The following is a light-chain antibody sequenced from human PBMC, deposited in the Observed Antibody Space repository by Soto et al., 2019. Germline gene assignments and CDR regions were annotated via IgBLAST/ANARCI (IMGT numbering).Light chain of an antibody. V-gene: IGKV1-33*01. CDR1: QSISSY. J-gene: IGKJ1*01. CDR2: DAS. CDR3: QQYYSYPRT. Sequence: DIQITQSPSSLSASVGDRVTITCRASQSISSYLNWYQQKPGKAPKLLIYDASDLETGVPSRFSGSGSGTDFTFTINSLQPEDIATYYCQQYYSYPRTFGQGTKVDI.